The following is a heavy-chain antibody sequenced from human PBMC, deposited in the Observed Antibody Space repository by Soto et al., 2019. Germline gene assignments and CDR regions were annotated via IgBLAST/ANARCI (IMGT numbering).Heavy chain of an antibody. D-gene: IGHD6-25*01. J-gene: IGHJ4*02. V-gene: IGHV3-30*03. CDR3: AIGGEGGRQTFDY. Sequence: GGSLRLSCAASGFTFSSYGMHWVRQAPGKGLEWVAVISYDGSNKYYGDSVKGQFTISRDNSKNTLYLQMNSLRAEDTAVYSCAIGGEGGRQTFDYWGQGTLVTVSS. CDR2: ISYDGSNK. CDR1: GFTFSSYG.